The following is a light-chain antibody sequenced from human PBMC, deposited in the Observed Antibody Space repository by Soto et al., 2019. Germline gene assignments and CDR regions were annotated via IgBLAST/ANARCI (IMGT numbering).Light chain of an antibody. CDR1: QSISTY. Sequence: DIQMTQSPSTLSASVGDRVTITCRASQSISTYLNWYQQKVGRAPTLLIYAASSLQSGVPSRFSGGGSGTDFTLTSSSLQPEDFAMYFCQQCYSSPRTFGQGTKV. V-gene: IGKV1-39*01. J-gene: IGKJ1*01. CDR2: AAS. CDR3: QQCYSSPRT.